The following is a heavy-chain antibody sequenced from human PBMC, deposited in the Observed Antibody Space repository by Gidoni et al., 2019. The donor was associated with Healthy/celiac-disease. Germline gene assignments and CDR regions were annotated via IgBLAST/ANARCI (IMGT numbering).Heavy chain of an antibody. D-gene: IGHD3-16*01. Sequence: QPPLHDSGSRLVQPSQPLFLTCAVSDGSIITGGYSCSLIRQPPGKGLECIWYIYHGGSTFYNPSLKSLVTMSVDRCNSKFSLKVNSVTAADTAVYYCARGPRYGQGNNYAYKWFDSWGQGTLVTVSS. J-gene: IGHJ5*01. V-gene: IGHV4-30-2*01. CDR1: DGSIITGGYS. CDR3: ARGPRYGQGNNYAYKWFDS. CDR2: IYHGGST.